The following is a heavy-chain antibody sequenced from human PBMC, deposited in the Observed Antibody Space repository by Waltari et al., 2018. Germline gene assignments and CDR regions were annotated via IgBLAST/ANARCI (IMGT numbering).Heavy chain of an antibody. Sequence: EVQLVESGGGLIQPGGSLRLSCAASGFTVSTDYMSWVRQAPGKGLEWVSVIHSGGSTYYADVVKGRFTISRDNSKNTLYLQMNSLRAEDTAVYYCARFLYSSSVSPLDSWGQGTLVTVSS. D-gene: IGHD6-6*01. V-gene: IGHV3-53*01. CDR1: GFTVSTDY. CDR3: ARFLYSSSVSPLDS. J-gene: IGHJ4*02. CDR2: IHSGGST.